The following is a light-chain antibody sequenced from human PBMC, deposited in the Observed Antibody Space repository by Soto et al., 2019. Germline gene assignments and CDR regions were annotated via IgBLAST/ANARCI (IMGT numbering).Light chain of an antibody. CDR1: SSDVGSYNL. Sequence: QSALTQPASVSGSPGQSITISCTGTSSDVGSYNLVSWYQQHPGKAPKLMIYEGSKRPSGVSNRFSGSKSGNTASLTISGLQAEDEADYYCCSCAGSSTYVFGTGTKVTVL. V-gene: IGLV2-23*01. CDR2: EGS. J-gene: IGLJ1*01. CDR3: CSCAGSSTYV.